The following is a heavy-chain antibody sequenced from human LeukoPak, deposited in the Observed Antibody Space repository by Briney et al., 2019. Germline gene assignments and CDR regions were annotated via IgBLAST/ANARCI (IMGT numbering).Heavy chain of an antibody. Sequence: GGSLRLPCAASGFTFSIYTMNWVRQAPGKWLEWFSYISSNSSAIYYADSVKGRFTISRDNAKNSLYLQMNSLRAEDTAVYYCARVEYGDYPGDYWGQGTLVTVSS. CDR1: GFTFSIYT. CDR3: ARVEYGDYPGDY. J-gene: IGHJ4*02. V-gene: IGHV3-48*01. CDR2: ISSNSSAI. D-gene: IGHD4-17*01.